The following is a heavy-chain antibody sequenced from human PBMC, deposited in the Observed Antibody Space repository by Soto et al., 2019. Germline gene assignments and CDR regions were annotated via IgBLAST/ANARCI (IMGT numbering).Heavy chain of an antibody. CDR3: AREASSVRGVYAEPQYYFDY. CDR1: GFTFSSYW. J-gene: IGHJ4*02. Sequence: GGSLRLSCAASGFTFSSYWMHWVRQAPGKGLVWVSRINSDGSSTSYADSVKGRFTISRDNAKNTLYLQMNSLRAEDTAVYYCAREASSVRGVYAEPQYYFDYWGQGTLVTVSS. V-gene: IGHV3-74*01. D-gene: IGHD3-10*01. CDR2: INSDGSST.